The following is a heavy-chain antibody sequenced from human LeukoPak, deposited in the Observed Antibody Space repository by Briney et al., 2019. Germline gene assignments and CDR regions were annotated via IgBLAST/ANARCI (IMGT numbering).Heavy chain of an antibody. CDR2: IDYSGSS. CDR1: GGSINCYY. CDR3: ARFQNGYSYGLYYFDT. J-gene: IGHJ4*02. Sequence: MPSETLSLTCTVSGGSINCYYWSWIRQSPEKGLEWIAYIDYSGSSNYNPSLKSRVSISIDTSKNQFSLRLTSVTAADTAVYYCARFQNGYSYGLYYFDTWGQGTLVTVSS. V-gene: IGHV4-59*01. D-gene: IGHD5-18*01.